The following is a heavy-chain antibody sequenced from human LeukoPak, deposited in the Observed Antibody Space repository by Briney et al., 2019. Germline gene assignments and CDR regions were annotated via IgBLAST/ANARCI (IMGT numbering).Heavy chain of an antibody. CDR3: ASRPTYYYDSSGYYYVDY. J-gene: IGHJ4*02. Sequence: SETLSLTCSVSGGSISSTSSYWGWIRQPPGKGLEWIASIYYSGSTYYNPSLKSRVTISVDTSKNQFSLKLSSVTAADTAVYYCASRPTYYYDSSGYYYVDYWGQGTLVTVSS. D-gene: IGHD3-22*01. V-gene: IGHV4-39*01. CDR2: IYYSGST. CDR1: GGSISSTSSY.